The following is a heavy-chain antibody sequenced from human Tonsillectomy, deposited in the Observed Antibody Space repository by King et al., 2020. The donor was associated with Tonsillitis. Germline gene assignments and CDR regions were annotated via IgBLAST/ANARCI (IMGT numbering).Heavy chain of an antibody. CDR2: IYYSGNT. CDR1: GGSISSYY. Sequence: VQLQESGPGLVKPSETLSLTCSVSGGSISSYYWSWIRQPPGKGLEWIGYIYYSGNTNYNPSLKSRVTISVDTSKNQFSLKLSSVTAADTAGYYCARHSLEMVTTPLDVWGQGTTVTVSS. V-gene: IGHV4-59*08. D-gene: IGHD5-24*01. J-gene: IGHJ6*02. CDR3: ARHSLEMVTTPLDV.